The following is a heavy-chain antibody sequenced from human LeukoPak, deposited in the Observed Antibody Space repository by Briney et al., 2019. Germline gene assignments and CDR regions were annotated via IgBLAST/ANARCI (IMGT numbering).Heavy chain of an antibody. V-gene: IGHV1-24*01. D-gene: IGHD6-13*01. J-gene: IGHJ3*02. Sequence: GASVKVSCKVSGYTLTELSMHWVRQAPGKGLEWMGGFDPEDGETIYAQKFQGRVTMTRNTSISTAYMELSSLRSEDTAVYYCARGQKLYRSSWYGDAFDIWGQGTMVTVSS. CDR3: ARGQKLYRSSWYGDAFDI. CDR2: FDPEDGET. CDR1: GYTLTELS.